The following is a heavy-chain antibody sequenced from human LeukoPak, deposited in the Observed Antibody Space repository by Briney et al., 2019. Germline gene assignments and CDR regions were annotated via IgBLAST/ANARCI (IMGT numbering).Heavy chain of an antibody. CDR3: AAGGGAFDI. D-gene: IGHD3-16*01. CDR2: TYYRSKWYN. Sequence: QTLSLTFASSGGSVSSSSDAWNWIRQSPARGLEWLGRTYYRSKWYNDYGLSVKGRITIMPDTSKNQFSLQLNSMTPEDTAVYYCAAGGGAFDIWGQGTMVTVSS. CDR1: GGSVSSSSDA. J-gene: IGHJ3*02. V-gene: IGHV6-1*01.